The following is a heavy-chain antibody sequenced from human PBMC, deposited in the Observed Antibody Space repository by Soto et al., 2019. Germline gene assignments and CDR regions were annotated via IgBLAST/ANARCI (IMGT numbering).Heavy chain of an antibody. D-gene: IGHD2-2*02. V-gene: IGHV1-18*04. CDR2: ISAYNGNT. CDR1: GYTFTSYG. J-gene: IGHJ6*02. CDR3: ARDIVVVPAAIRAYYYYGMDV. Sequence: SVKVSCKASGYTFTSYGISWVRQAPGQGLEWMGWISAYNGNTNYAQKLQGRVTTTTDTSTSTAYMELRSLRSDDTAVYYCARDIVVVPAAIRAYYYYGMDVWGQGTTVNV.